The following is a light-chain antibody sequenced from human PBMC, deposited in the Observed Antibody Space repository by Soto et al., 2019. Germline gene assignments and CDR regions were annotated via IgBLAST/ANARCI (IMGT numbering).Light chain of an antibody. CDR3: SSYAGSHNLL. V-gene: IGLV2-8*01. J-gene: IGLJ2*01. CDR2: EVS. Sequence: QSALTQPPSASGSPGQSVTISCTGTSSDVGGYNYVSWYQQHPGKAPKLMIYEVSKRPSGVPDRFSGSKSGNTASLTVSGLQGEDEADYYCSSYAGSHNLLFGGGTKVTVL. CDR1: SSDVGGYNY.